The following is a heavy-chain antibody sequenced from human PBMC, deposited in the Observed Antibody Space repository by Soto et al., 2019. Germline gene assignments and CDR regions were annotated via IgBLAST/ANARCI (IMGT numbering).Heavy chain of an antibody. V-gene: IGHV3-48*01. CDR1: GFTFSSYS. CDR2: FGRSASTI. Sequence: EVQLVESGGGLVQPGGSLRLSCAASGFTFSSYSMNWVRQAPGKGLEWVSHFGRSASTIYYAYSVKGRFTISSDNAKTSLYLQMNSLRAEDTAVYYCARHNDCAFDYWGQGTLVTVSS. D-gene: IGHD2-21*02. CDR3: ARHNDCAFDY. J-gene: IGHJ4*02.